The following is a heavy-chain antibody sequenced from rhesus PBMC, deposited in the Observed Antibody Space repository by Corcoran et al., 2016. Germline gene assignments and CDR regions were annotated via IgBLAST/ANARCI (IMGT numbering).Heavy chain of an antibody. V-gene: IGHV3-8*01. CDR3: AKDIAAAGSYGLDS. D-gene: IGHD6-25*01. Sequence: EVQLVESGGGLVQPGGSMSLSCTGPGLTLITYYMYWVRQCPGKGLEWVSAIKTGGGSTWYTDSVKGRFTISKENAKNTLYLQMDSLRAEDTAVYYCAKDIAAAGSYGLDSWGQGVVVTVSS. CDR2: IKTGGGST. CDR1: GLTLITYY. J-gene: IGHJ6*01.